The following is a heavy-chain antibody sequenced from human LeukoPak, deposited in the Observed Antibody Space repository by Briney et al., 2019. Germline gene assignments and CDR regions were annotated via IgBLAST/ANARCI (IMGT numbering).Heavy chain of an antibody. Sequence: GGSLRLSCAASGFTFSSYSMNWVRQAPGKGLEWVSSISSSSSYIYYADSVKGRFTISRDNAKNSLYLQMNSLGADDTAVYYCARVRGYGSGSYPLDPWGQGTLVTVSP. CDR3: ARVRGYGSGSYPLDP. CDR2: ISSSSSYI. V-gene: IGHV3-21*04. CDR1: GFTFSSYS. J-gene: IGHJ5*02. D-gene: IGHD3-10*01.